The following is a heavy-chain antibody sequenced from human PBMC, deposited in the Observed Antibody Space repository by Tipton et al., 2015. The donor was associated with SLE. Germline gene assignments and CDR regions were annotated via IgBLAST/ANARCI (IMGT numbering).Heavy chain of an antibody. CDR3: SRGQGGGRVLRYGMDV. CDR1: GGSFSGYY. V-gene: IGHV4-34*01. Sequence: TLSLTCDVYGGSFSGYYWSWIRQAPGKGLQWIGEIGLRGGTHYNPSLTSRVTMVFDTSKNQFSLSLISVTAADTAVYYCSRGQGGGRVLRYGMDVWGQGTTVTVSS. CDR2: IGLRGGT. J-gene: IGHJ6*02. D-gene: IGHD2-15*01.